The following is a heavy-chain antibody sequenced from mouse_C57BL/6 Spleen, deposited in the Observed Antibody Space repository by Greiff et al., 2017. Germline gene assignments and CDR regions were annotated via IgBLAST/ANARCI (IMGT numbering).Heavy chain of an antibody. D-gene: IGHD2-3*01. CDR2: IYPGDGDT. V-gene: IGHV1-82*01. J-gene: IGHJ4*01. Sequence: VQLQQSGPELVKPGASVKISCKASGYAFSSSWMNWVKQRPGKGLEWIGRIYPGDGDTNYNGKFKGKATLTADKSSSTAYMQLSSLTSEDSAVYFCARGDGYSYYYAMDYWGQGTSVTVSS. CDR1: GYAFSSSW. CDR3: ARGDGYSYYYAMDY.